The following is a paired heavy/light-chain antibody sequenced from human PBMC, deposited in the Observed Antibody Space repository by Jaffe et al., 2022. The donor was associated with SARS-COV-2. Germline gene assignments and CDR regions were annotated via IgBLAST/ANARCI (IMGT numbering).Heavy chain of an antibody. J-gene: IGHJ5*02. CDR1: GFTFSGHA. Sequence: QAQLVESGGGVVQPGRSLRLSCEASGFTFSGHAMHWVRQAPGRGLEWVAVISFDGSNKYYVDSVKGRFTISRDNSKNTLFLDMNRLRTEDSAVYYCARDGTTGWWSWFDPWGQGTLVTVSS. D-gene: IGHD2-8*02. CDR2: ISFDGSNK. CDR3: ARDGTTGWWSWFDP. V-gene: IGHV3-30-3*01.
Light chain of an antibody. V-gene: IGLV1-44*01. CDR2: STN. J-gene: IGLJ2*01. CDR1: SSNIGSNT. Sequence: QSVLTQPPSASGTPGQRVTISCSGSSSNIGSNTVNWYQQLPGTAPKLLIYSTNQRPSGVPDRFSGSKSGASASLAISGLQSEDEADYYCAAWDDSLNGVFFGGGTKLTVL. CDR3: AAWDDSLNGVF.